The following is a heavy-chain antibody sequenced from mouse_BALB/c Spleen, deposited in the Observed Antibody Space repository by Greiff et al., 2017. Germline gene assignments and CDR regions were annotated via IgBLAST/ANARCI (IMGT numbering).Heavy chain of an antibody. Sequence: QVQLQQSGAELMKPGASVKISCKATGYTFSSYWIEWVKQRPGHGLEWIGEIFPGSGSTNYNEKFKGKATFTADTSSNTAYMQLSSLTSEDSAVYDCARGNDGYDGGAMDYWGQGTSGTVSS. V-gene: IGHV1-9*01. D-gene: IGHD2-2*01. J-gene: IGHJ4*01. CDR3: ARGNDGYDGGAMDY. CDR1: GYTFSSYW. CDR2: IFPGSGST.